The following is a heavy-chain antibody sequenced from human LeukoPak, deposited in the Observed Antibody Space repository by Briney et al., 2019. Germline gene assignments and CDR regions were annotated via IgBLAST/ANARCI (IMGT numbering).Heavy chain of an antibody. CDR2: IWYEGSNK. Sequence: RGSLRLSCAASGFTFSSYGMHWVRQAPGKGLEWVAVIWYEGSNKYYADSVKGRFTISRDKSKNTLYLQMNSLRAEDTAVYYCARVGSPYDSSGYYDACDIWGQGTMVTVSS. D-gene: IGHD3-22*01. J-gene: IGHJ3*02. V-gene: IGHV3-33*01. CDR3: ARVGSPYDSSGYYDACDI. CDR1: GFTFSSYG.